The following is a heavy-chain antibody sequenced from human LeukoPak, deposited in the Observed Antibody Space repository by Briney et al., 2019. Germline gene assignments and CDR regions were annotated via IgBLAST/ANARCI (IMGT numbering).Heavy chain of an antibody. CDR1: GGSINSYY. J-gene: IGHJ6*03. Sequence: SETLSLTCTVSGGSINSYYWSWIRQPPGKGLEWIGYIYTSGSTNYNPSLKSRVTISVDTSKNQFSLKLSSVTAADTAVYYCARRPGYYYYMDVWGKGTTVTVSS. CDR3: ARRPGYYYYMDV. V-gene: IGHV4-4*09. CDR2: IYTSGST.